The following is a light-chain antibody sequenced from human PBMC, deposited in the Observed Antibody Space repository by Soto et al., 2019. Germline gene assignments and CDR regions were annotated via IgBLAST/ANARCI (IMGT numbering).Light chain of an antibody. CDR3: QQYFTSPIT. V-gene: IGKV3D-15*02. J-gene: IGKJ5*01. CDR1: ETVATN. Sequence: EVLMTQSPATLSVSPGESPTLSCRASETVATNLAWYQQRTGQAPRILISGASTRDAGISDRFRGSGSGTEFTLTISRVDPADFGFYYCQQYFTSPITFGQGTRLEIK. CDR2: GAS.